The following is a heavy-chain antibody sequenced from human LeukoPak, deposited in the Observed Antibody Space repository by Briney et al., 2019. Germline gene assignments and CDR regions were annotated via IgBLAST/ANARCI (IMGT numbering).Heavy chain of an antibody. CDR1: GYNFASYW. Sequence: GESLKISCEGSGYNFASYWIGWVRQMPGKGLEWMGIIYPGDSDTTYSPSFQGQVTISADKSISTAYLQWSSLKASDTAMYYCARQDLAARPAVGFDYWGQGTLVTVSS. J-gene: IGHJ4*02. CDR2: IYPGDSDT. CDR3: ARQDLAARPAVGFDY. V-gene: IGHV5-51*01. D-gene: IGHD6-6*01.